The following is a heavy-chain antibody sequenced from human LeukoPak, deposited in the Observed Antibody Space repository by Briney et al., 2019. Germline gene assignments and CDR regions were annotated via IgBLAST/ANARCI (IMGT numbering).Heavy chain of an antibody. D-gene: IGHD3-22*01. Sequence: SVNVSCKGCGGTFSSYASSSVGQAPGQGLKWMGRIIPILGTANYEQTFQGRVTITADRSTSTAYKELSSLRSEDTAVYYCARDVGYYYDSSGYQSLGYWGQGTLVTVSS. V-gene: IGHV1-69*04. J-gene: IGHJ4*02. CDR2: IIPILGTA. CDR3: ARDVGYYYDSSGYQSLGY. CDR1: GGTFSSYA.